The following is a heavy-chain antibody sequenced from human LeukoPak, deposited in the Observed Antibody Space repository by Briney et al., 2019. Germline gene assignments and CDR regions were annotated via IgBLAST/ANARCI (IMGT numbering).Heavy chain of an antibody. D-gene: IGHD7-27*01. CDR1: GYIFTSFD. J-gene: IGHJ4*02. Sequence: ASVTVSCTASGYIFTSFDFNWVRQATGQGLEWMGWMKSNNGHTGYAQKFEGRVTMTRDTSISTAYMELSSLTFEDTAVYYCARGPPNWGMVGYWGQGTLVTVSS. CDR2: MKSNNGHT. CDR3: ARGPPNWGMVGY. V-gene: IGHV1-8*01.